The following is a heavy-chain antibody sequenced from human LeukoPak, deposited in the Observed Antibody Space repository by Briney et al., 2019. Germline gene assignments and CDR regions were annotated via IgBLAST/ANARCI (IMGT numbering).Heavy chain of an antibody. CDR3: ARVNWVVDY. CDR2: IYRSGNT. J-gene: IGHJ4*02. CDR1: GYSISSGYY. D-gene: IGHD7-27*01. V-gene: IGHV4-38-2*02. Sequence: SETLSLTCSVSGYSISSGYYWGWIRQPPGEGLEWIGSIYRSGNTAYNPSLSPSLKSRVTISVDTSKNQFSLKLRSVTAADTAVHYCARVNWVVDYWGQGTLVTVSS.